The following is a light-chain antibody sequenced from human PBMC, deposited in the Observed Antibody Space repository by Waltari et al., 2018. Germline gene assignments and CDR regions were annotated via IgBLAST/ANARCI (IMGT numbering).Light chain of an antibody. J-gene: IGKJ1*01. Sequence: EIVLTQSPGTLSLSPGERAHLSCRASQSVGRSLAWYPQKPGQAPRLLIYGASNRATGIPDRFSGSGSGTDFSLTISRLELEDFAVYYCQHYVRLPATFGQGTKVEIK. CDR3: QHYVRLPAT. CDR2: GAS. V-gene: IGKV3-20*01. CDR1: QSVGRS.